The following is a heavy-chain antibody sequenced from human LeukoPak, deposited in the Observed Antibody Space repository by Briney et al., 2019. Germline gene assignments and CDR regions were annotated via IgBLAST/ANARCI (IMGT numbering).Heavy chain of an antibody. V-gene: IGHV4-59*01. D-gene: IGHD3-16*02. J-gene: IGHJ4*02. CDR2: IYYSGST. CDR3: VRGYYDYVWGSYRIHFDY. CDR1: GGSISSYY. Sequence: SETLSLTCTVSGGSISSYYWSWIRQPPGKGLEWIGYIYYSGSTNYNPSLKSRVTISVDTSKNQFSLKLSSVTAADTAVYYCVRGYYDYVWGSYRIHFDYWGQGTLVTASS.